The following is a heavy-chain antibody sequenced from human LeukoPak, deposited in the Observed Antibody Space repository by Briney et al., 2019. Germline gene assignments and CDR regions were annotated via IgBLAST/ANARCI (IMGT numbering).Heavy chain of an antibody. V-gene: IGHV3-23*01. CDR2: ISGSGGST. CDR1: GFIFSTYA. D-gene: IGHD6-13*01. J-gene: IGHJ4*02. CDR3: ARVIRAAPGKGYFDY. Sequence: GGSLRLSCAASGFIFSTYALSWVRQAPGKGLEWASSISGSGGSTYHADSVKGRFTISRDSSKNTLYLQMNSLRAEDTAIYYCARVIRAAPGKGYFDYWGQGTLVTVSS.